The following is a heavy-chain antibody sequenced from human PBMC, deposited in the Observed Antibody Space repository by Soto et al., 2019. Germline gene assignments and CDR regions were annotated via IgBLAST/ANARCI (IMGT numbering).Heavy chain of an antibody. CDR3: ARGDYDILTGYYYYYGMDV. D-gene: IGHD3-9*01. CDR1: GGTFSSYA. CDR2: IIPIFGTA. J-gene: IGHJ6*02. V-gene: IGHV1-69*13. Sequence: ASVKVSCKASGGTFSSYAISWVRQAPGQGLEWMGGIIPIFGTANYAQKFQGRVTITADESTSTAYMELSSLRSEDTAVYYCARGDYDILTGYYYYYGMDVWGQGTTVTSP.